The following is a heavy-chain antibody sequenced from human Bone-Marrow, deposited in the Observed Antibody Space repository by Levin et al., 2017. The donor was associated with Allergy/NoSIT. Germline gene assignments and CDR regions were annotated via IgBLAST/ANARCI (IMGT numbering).Heavy chain of an antibody. Sequence: QHGESLKISCAASGFNLNSHDMHWVRQRTGEGLEWVSAIGIAGDTNYIDSVKGRFSISRDNAKNSLYLQMNSLRAGDTGVYFCVRGRYYDIDGWRGLGYGARPYYFDYWGQGTLVTVSS. V-gene: IGHV3-13*01. D-gene: IGHD3-22*01. CDR1: GFNLNSHD. CDR3: VRGRYYDIDGWRGLGYGARPYYFDY. J-gene: IGHJ4*02. CDR2: IGIAGDT.